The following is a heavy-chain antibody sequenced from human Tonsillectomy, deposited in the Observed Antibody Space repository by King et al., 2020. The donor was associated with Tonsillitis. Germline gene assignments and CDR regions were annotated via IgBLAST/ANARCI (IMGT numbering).Heavy chain of an antibody. CDR3: ARLYCSGGSCYPSYPDY. CDR2: IYPGDSDT. J-gene: IGHJ4*02. Sequence: QLVQSGAEVKKPGESLKISCKGSGYSFTSYWIGWVRQMPGKGLEWMGIIYPGDSDTRYSPSLQGQVTISADKSISTAYLQWSSLKASDTVMYYCARLYCSGGSCYPSYPDYWGQGTLVTVSS. CDR1: GYSFTSYW. V-gene: IGHV5-51*01. D-gene: IGHD2-15*01.